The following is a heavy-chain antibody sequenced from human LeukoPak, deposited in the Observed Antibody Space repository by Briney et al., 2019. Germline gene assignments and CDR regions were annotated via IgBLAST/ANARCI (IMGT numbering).Heavy chain of an antibody. D-gene: IGHD6-19*01. V-gene: IGHV3-7*01. CDR2: IKQDGSEK. Sequence: GGSLRLSCAASGFTFSSYGMHWVRQAPGKGLEWVANIKQDGSEKYYVDSVKGRFTISRDNAKNSLYLQMNSLRAEDTAVYYCAKSVAGWGSGWYGLDYWGQGTLVTVSS. CDR1: GFTFSSYG. CDR3: AKSVAGWGSGWYGLDY. J-gene: IGHJ4*02.